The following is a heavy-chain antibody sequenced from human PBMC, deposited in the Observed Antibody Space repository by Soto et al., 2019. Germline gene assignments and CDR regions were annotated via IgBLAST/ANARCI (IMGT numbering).Heavy chain of an antibody. CDR3: ARGLPRRLGQDPMDV. CDR2: INPNSGGT. J-gene: IGHJ6*02. V-gene: IGHV1-2*02. D-gene: IGHD3-16*01. CDR1: GYTFTDYY. Sequence: GASVKVSCKASGYTFTDYYIYWVRQAPGQGLEWMGWINPNSGGTNYAQKFQGRVTMTRDTSISTAYMEVIRLTSDDTAVYYCARGLPRRLGQDPMDVWGQGTTVTVSS.